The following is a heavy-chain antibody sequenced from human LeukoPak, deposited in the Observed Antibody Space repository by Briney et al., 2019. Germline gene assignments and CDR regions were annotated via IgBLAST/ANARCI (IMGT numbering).Heavy chain of an antibody. J-gene: IGHJ5*02. Sequence: SEPLSLTCTVSGGSISSYYWSWIRQPPGKGLEWIGYINFSGTTNYNPSLKSRVSISVDTSKNQFSLRLSSMTAADTAVYYCARGTMMVGPWGQGTQVTVSS. CDR2: INFSGTT. CDR3: ARGTMMVGP. CDR1: GGSISSYY. V-gene: IGHV4-59*01. D-gene: IGHD3-22*01.